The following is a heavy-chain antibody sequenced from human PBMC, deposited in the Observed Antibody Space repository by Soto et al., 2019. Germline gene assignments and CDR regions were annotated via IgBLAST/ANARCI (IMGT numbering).Heavy chain of an antibody. CDR2: IYYSGST. D-gene: IGHD3-10*01. Sequence: SETLSLTCTVSGDSISSYYWSWIRQPPGKGLEWIGYIYYSGSTNYNPSLKSRVTISVDTSKNQFSLRLSSVTAADTAVYYCARVSTMVRGVYYYYYMDVWGKGTTVTVSS. V-gene: IGHV4-59*01. CDR1: GDSISSYY. J-gene: IGHJ6*03. CDR3: ARVSTMVRGVYYYYYMDV.